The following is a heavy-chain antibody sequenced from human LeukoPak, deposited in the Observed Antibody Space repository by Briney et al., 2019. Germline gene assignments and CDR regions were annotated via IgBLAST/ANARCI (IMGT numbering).Heavy chain of an antibody. V-gene: IGHV1-69*06. CDR2: IIPIFGTA. CDR1: GGTFSSYA. Sequence: SSVKVSCKASGGTFSSYAISWVRQAPGQGLQWMGGIIPIFGTANYAQKFQGRVTITADKSTSTAYMELSSLRSEDTAVYYCASGYCSSTSCYYNYWGQGTLVTVPS. CDR3: ASGYCSSTSCYYNY. D-gene: IGHD2-2*03. J-gene: IGHJ4*02.